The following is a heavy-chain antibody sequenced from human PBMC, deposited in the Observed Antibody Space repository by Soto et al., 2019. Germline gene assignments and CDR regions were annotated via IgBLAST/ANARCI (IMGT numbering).Heavy chain of an antibody. CDR3: AKDRRAGGNSAFYFDF. V-gene: IGHV3-23*01. CDR1: GFKFSNYA. Sequence: PWGSLRLSCAASGFKFSNYAIGWVRKAPGTGLEWVSLISATGGGTSYADSVKGRFTISRDNSHNTLYLQVHSLTAEDTDVYYCAKDRRAGGNSAFYFDFWGKGAQFTVS. CDR2: ISATGGGT. J-gene: IGHJ4*02. D-gene: IGHD3-16*01.